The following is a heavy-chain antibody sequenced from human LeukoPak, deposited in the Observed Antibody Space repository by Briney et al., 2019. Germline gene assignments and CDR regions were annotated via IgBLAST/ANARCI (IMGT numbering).Heavy chain of an antibody. CDR3: GRAFPPLRTASAGDL. Sequence: GGSLRLSCSASGFSFSDYDMNWFRQAPGKGLEWISSISGRSSHVYYGDSVKGRFSISRDNAANSVFLQMNSLGVDDTAVYYGGRAFPPLRTASAGDLWAQGTLVTVSS. CDR2: ISGRSSHV. CDR1: GFSFSDYD. D-gene: IGHD3-16*01. V-gene: IGHV3-21*01. J-gene: IGHJ4*02.